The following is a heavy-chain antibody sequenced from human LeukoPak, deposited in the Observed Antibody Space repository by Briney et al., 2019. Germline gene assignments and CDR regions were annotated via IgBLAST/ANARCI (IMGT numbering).Heavy chain of an antibody. J-gene: IGHJ4*02. CDR3: AKDRIPVAGRQDIWDY. CDR2: ISGSGDRT. Sequence: PGGSLRLSCVGAGSTFSNYAMTWVRQAPGKELGWVSGISGSGDRTYYADSVKGRFTISRDNSKNTLYLQMNSLTDDDSAVYYCAKDRIPVAGRQDIWDYWGQGTLVTVSS. V-gene: IGHV3-23*01. CDR1: GSTFSNYA. D-gene: IGHD6-19*01.